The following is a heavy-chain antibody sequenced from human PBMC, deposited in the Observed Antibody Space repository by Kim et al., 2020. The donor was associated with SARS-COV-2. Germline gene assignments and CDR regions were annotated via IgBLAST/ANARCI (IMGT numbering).Heavy chain of an antibody. CDR1: GFTFSSYA. CDR3: ARDSSGLPQNWYFDL. D-gene: IGHD6-6*01. Sequence: GGSLRLSCAASGFTFSSYALTWVRQAPGKGLEWVSGIRGSGVGTYYADAVKGRFTISRDNSKTTLYLQMDSLRADDTALYYCARDSSGLPQNWYFDLWGRGTLVTVSS. V-gene: IGHV3-23*01. CDR2: IRGSGVGT. J-gene: IGHJ2*01.